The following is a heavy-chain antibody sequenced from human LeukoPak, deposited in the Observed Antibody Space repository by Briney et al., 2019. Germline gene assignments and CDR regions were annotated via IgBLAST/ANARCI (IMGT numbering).Heavy chain of an antibody. V-gene: IGHV1-69*13. Sequence: SVKVSXKASGGTFSSYAISWVRQAPGQGLEWMGGIIPIFGTAKYAQKFQGRVTITADESTSTAYMELSSLRSEDTAVYSCARDGNNWNPDLFWGQGTLVTVSS. CDR1: GGTFSSYA. J-gene: IGHJ4*02. CDR3: ARDGNNWNPDLF. CDR2: IIPIFGTA. D-gene: IGHD1-20*01.